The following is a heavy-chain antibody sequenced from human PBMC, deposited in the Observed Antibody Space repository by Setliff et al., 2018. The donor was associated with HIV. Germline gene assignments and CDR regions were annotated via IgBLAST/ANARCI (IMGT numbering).Heavy chain of an antibody. J-gene: IGHJ4*02. CDR3: ASLTTDRFLEWLFVY. CDR1: GGSISSSSYY. Sequence: SETLSLTCTVSGGSISSSSYYWGWIRQPPGKGLEWIGSLYYSGSTYYNPSLKTRVTISVDTSKNHFSLKLSPVTAADTAVYYCASLTTDRFLEWLFVYWGQGTLVTVSS. V-gene: IGHV4-39*01. CDR2: LYYSGST. D-gene: IGHD3-3*01.